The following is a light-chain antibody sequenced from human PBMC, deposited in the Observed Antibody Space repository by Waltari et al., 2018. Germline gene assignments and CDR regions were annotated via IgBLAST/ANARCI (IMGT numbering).Light chain of an antibody. J-gene: IGLJ1*01. Sequence: SNELTQPPSVSVSPGQTARTTCSGDVLAKQYAYWYQLKPGQAPVLVMYKDTERPSGVPERFSGAISGTTVTLTISGVQAEDEADYHCQSADNSGTYEVFGTGTKVTVL. CDR3: QSADNSGTYEV. CDR2: KDT. V-gene: IGLV3-25*03. CDR1: VLAKQY.